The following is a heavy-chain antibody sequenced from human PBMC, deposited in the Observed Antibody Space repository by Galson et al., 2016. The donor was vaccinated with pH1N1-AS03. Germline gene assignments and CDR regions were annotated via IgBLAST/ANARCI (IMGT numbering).Heavy chain of an antibody. CDR3: ARDHKVTMLGVVVISSGDMFDY. CDR2: ISYDGSQK. D-gene: IGHD3-22*01. Sequence: SLRLSCAGSGFSFSTYAIHWVRQAPGKGLEWVAVISYDGSQKYYADSVKGRFTISRDNSKKTLYLQMNGLTAEDTATYYCARDHKVTMLGVVVISSGDMFDYWGQGTLVTVSS. J-gene: IGHJ4*02. CDR1: GFSFSTYA. V-gene: IGHV3-30*04.